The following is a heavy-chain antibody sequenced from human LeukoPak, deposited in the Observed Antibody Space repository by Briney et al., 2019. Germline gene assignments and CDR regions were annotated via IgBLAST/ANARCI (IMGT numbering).Heavy chain of an antibody. CDR3: ARDRGVPSFDP. D-gene: IGHD1-26*01. CDR1: GGSISSYY. CDR2: IYYSGST. V-gene: IGHV4-59*12. J-gene: IGHJ5*02. Sequence: SETLSLTCTVSGGSISSYYWSWIRQPPGKGLEWIGYIYYSGSTNYKPSLKRRVTISVDTSKSQFSLNLSSVTAADTAVYYCARDRGVPSFDPWGQGTLVTVSS.